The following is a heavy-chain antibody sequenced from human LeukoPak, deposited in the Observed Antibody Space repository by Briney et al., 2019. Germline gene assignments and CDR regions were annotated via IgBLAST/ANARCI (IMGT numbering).Heavy chain of an antibody. J-gene: IGHJ6*02. CDR1: GYTFTSYY. D-gene: IGHD6-19*01. CDR3: ARDVPYSSGWSYYYYYGMDV. Sequence: ASVKVSCKASGYTFTSYYMHWVRQAPGQGLEWMGIINPSGGSTGYAQKFQGRVTMTRDTSTSTVYMDLSSLRSEDTAVYYCARDVPYSSGWSYYYYYGMDVWGQGTTVTVSS. V-gene: IGHV1-46*01. CDR2: INPSGGST.